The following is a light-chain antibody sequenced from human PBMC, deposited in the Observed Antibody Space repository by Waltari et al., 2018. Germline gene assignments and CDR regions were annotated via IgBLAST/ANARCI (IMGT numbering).Light chain of an antibody. Sequence: EILMTQSPATLSVSPGERATLSCRASQRIASDLAWYQQRPDQPPRLLNFDASTRATGVPARFSGSGSGTEFTLTIRTLQSEDSAVYYCQQYNVWPPITCGQGTRLEIK. V-gene: IGKV3-15*01. CDR1: QRIASD. CDR3: QQYNVWPPIT. J-gene: IGKJ5*01. CDR2: DAS.